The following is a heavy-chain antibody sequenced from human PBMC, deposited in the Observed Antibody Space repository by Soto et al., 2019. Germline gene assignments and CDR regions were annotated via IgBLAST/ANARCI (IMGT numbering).Heavy chain of an antibody. V-gene: IGHV4-39*01. D-gene: IGHD6-19*01. J-gene: IGHJ4*02. CDR3: ASHGYSSGWYFLRFDY. CDR2: IYYSGST. Sequence: LSLTCTVSGGSISSSSYYWGWIRQPPGKGLEWIGSIYYSGSTYYNPSLKSRVTISVDTSKNQFSLKLSSVTAADTAVYYCASHGYSSGWYFLRFDYWGQGTLVTVSS. CDR1: GGSISSSSYY.